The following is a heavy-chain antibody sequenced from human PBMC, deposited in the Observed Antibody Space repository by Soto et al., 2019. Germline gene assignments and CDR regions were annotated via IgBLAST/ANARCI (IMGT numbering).Heavy chain of an antibody. D-gene: IGHD4-17*01. CDR3: ARHYGDYRGNFDY. Sequence: EVQLVESGGGLVQPGGSLRLSCAASGFTVSSNYMSWVRQAPGKGLEWVSVIYSGGSTYYADSVKGRFTISRHNSKNSLYLQMNSLRAEDTPVYYCARHYGDYRGNFDYWSQGTLVTVSS. V-gene: IGHV3-53*04. CDR2: IYSGGST. J-gene: IGHJ4*02. CDR1: GFTVSSNY.